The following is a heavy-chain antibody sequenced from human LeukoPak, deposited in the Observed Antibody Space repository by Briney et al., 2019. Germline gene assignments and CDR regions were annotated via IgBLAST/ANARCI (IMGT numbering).Heavy chain of an antibody. CDR2: INSDGRST. CDR1: GFTFSRYW. Sequence: PGGSLRLSCAASGFTFSRYWMHCVPQAPGKGLVWVSRINSDGRSTNYADSVKGRFTISRDNAKNTLYLQMNSLRAEDTAVYYCARDPDSSGWSSIEYWGQGTLVTVSS. V-gene: IGHV3-74*01. D-gene: IGHD6-19*01. CDR3: ARDPDSSGWSSIEY. J-gene: IGHJ4*02.